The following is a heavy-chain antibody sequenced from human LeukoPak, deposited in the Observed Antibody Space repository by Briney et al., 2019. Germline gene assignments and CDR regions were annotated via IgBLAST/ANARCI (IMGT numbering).Heavy chain of an antibody. CDR2: INHSGST. Sequence: SETLSLTCAVYGGSFSGYYWSWIRQPPGKGLEWIGEINHSGSTNYNPSLKSRVTISVDKSKNQFSLKLSSVTAADTAVYYCARGLLSSSWLLYFDYWGQGTLVTVSS. CDR1: GGSFSGYY. J-gene: IGHJ4*02. D-gene: IGHD6-13*01. CDR3: ARGLLSSSWLLYFDY. V-gene: IGHV4-34*01.